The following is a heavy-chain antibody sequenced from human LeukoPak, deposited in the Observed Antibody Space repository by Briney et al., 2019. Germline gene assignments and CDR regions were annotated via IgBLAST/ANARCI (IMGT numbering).Heavy chain of an antibody. CDR1: GFTFSSYW. Sequence: PGGSLRLSCAASGFTFSSYWMSWVRQAPGKGLEWVANIKQDGSETYYVDSVKGRFTISRDNAKNSVYLQMNSLRVEDTGIYYCARGVQGSYWGRGTLVTVSS. CDR2: IKQDGSET. CDR3: ARGVQGSY. J-gene: IGHJ4*02. D-gene: IGHD4/OR15-4a*01. V-gene: IGHV3-7*01.